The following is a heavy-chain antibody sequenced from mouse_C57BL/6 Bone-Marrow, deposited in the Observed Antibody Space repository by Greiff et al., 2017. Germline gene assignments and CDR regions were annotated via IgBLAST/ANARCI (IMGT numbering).Heavy chain of an antibody. CDR2: INPGSGGT. CDR3: ARYYGSSYYFDY. D-gene: IGHD1-1*01. V-gene: IGHV1-54*01. J-gene: IGHJ2*01. Sequence: VQLQESGAELVRPGTSVKVSCKASGYAFTNYLIEWVKQRPGQGLEWIGVINPGSGGTNYNEKFKGKATLTADKSSSTAYMQLSSLTSEDSAVYFCARYYGSSYYFDYGGQGTTLTVSS. CDR1: GYAFTNYL.